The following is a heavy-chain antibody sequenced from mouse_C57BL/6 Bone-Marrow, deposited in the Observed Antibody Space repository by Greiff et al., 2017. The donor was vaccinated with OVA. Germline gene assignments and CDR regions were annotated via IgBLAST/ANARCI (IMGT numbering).Heavy chain of an antibody. CDR2: IRSKSNNYAT. D-gene: IGHD1-1*01. CDR1: GFSFNTYA. J-gene: IGHJ4*01. Sequence: EVKLEESGGGLVQPKGSLKLSCAASGFSFNTYAMNWVRQAPGKGLEWVARIRSKSNNYATYYADSVKDRFTISRDDSESMLYLQMNNLKTEDTAMYYCVRLLLRGVDYWGQGTSVTVSS. CDR3: VRLLLRGVDY. V-gene: IGHV10-1*01.